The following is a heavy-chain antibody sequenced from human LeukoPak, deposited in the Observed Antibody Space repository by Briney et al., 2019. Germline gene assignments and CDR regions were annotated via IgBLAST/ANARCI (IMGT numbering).Heavy chain of an antibody. CDR1: GLTFSTYW. Sequence: GGYLSLSCEVSGLTFSTYWMTWVRQAPGKGLEGVASINQNGREKYYVDSVKGRFTISRDNAKDSLYLQMNSLRDEDTAVYYCARSLGDDWGQGTLVTVSS. CDR3: ARSLGDD. J-gene: IGHJ4*02. CDR2: INQNGREK. V-gene: IGHV3-7*01. D-gene: IGHD3-16*01.